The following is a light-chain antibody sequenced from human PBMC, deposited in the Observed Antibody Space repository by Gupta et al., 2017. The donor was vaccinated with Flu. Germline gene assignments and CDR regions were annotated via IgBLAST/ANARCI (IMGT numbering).Light chain of an antibody. Sequence: VVMTQSPLFLPVPLGQPPSLSCRSSQSLVYNDGNTFLSWFQQRPGQAPRRLIHKISKREAGVPDRCSGSGSATDFTLKISRVVADDVGVYFCMRGTHGAQRLSFGQGTKLEIK. CDR1: QSLVYNDGNTF. CDR3: MRGTHGAQRLS. CDR2: KIS. J-gene: IGKJ2*03. V-gene: IGKV2-30*01.